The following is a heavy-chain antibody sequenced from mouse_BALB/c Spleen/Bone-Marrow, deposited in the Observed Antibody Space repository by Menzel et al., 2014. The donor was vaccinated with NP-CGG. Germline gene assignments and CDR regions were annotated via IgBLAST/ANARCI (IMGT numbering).Heavy chain of an antibody. CDR2: ILPGSGST. Sequence: VQLQQSGAELMKPGASVKISCKATGYTFSSYWIEWVKQRPGHGLEWIGEILPGSGSTNYNEKFKGKATFTADTSSNTAYMQLSSLISEDSAVYYCARGIDYYAMDYWGQGTSATVSS. CDR1: GYTFSSYW. CDR3: ARGIDYYAMDY. V-gene: IGHV1-9*01. J-gene: IGHJ4*01.